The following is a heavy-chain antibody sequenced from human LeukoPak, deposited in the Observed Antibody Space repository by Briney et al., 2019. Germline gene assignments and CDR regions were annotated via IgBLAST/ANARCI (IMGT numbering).Heavy chain of an antibody. CDR3: ARGTMFPYYFDY. V-gene: IGHV3-48*04. CDR2: ISSSGRTI. D-gene: IGHD3-10*02. Sequence: GGSLRLSCAASGFTFSSYGMHWVRQAPGKGLEWVSYISSSGRTIYYADSVKGRFTISRDNAKNSLYLQMNSLRAEDTAVYYCARGTMFPYYFDYWGQGTLVTVSS. J-gene: IGHJ4*02. CDR1: GFTFSSYG.